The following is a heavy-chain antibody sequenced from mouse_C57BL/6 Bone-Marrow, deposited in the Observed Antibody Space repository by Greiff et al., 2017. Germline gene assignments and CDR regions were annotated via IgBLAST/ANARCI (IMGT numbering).Heavy chain of an antibody. CDR3: TTVDYYNY. V-gene: IGHV14-4*01. J-gene: IGHJ2*01. D-gene: IGHD1-1*01. CDR2: IDPENGDT. CDR1: GFNIKDDY. Sequence: EVQLQQSGAELVRPGASVKLSCTASGFNIKDDYMPWVKQRPEQGLEWIGWIDPENGDTEYASKFQGKATITAATSSNTAYLQLSSLTSEDTAVYYCTTVDYYNYWGQGTTLTVSS.